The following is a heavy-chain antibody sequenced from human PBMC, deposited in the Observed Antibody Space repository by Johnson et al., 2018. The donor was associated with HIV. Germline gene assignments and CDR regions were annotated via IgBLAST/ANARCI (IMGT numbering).Heavy chain of an antibody. Sequence: EQLVESGGGLVQPGGSLRLSCAASGLTVSSNYMSWVRQAPGKGLEWVSVIYSGGSTYYADSVKGRFTISRDNSKNTLYLQMNSLRAEDTAVYYCVRDYGDYVDDAVDIWGQGTMVTVSS. CDR1: GLTVSSNY. D-gene: IGHD4-17*01. CDR2: IYSGGST. J-gene: IGHJ3*02. CDR3: VRDYGDYVDDAVDI. V-gene: IGHV3-66*02.